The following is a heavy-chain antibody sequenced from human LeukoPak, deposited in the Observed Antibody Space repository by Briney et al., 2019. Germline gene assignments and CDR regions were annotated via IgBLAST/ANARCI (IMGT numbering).Heavy chain of an antibody. CDR1: GGSISSSSYY. Sequence: KPSETLSLTCTVSGGSISSSSYYWGWIRQPPGKGLEWIGSIYYSGSTYYNPSLKSRVTISVDTSKNQFSLKLSSVTAADTAVYYCAREDSSSWYYFDYWGQRTLVTVSS. CDR3: AREDSSSWYYFDY. V-gene: IGHV4-39*07. J-gene: IGHJ4*02. D-gene: IGHD6-13*01. CDR2: IYYSGST.